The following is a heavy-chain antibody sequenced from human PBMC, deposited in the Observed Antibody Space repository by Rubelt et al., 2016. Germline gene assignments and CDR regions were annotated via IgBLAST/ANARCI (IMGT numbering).Heavy chain of an antibody. D-gene: IGHD5-12*01. Sequence: QLQLQESGPELVKPSETLSLTCTVSGGSISSYYWSWVRQPPGKGLELIGYIYYSGSTNYNPSLKSRVTMSVDTSKNQFSLKLSCVTAADTAVYYCARLGYQTYWYFDLWGRGTLVTVSS. CDR1: GGSISSYY. V-gene: IGHV4-59*01. J-gene: IGHJ2*01. CDR3: ARLGYQTYWYFDL. CDR2: IYYSGST.